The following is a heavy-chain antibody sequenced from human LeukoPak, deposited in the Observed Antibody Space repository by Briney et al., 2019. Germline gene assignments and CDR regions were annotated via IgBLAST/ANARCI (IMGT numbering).Heavy chain of an antibody. V-gene: IGHV1-69*06. CDR2: IIPIFGTA. CDR1: GGTFSSYA. J-gene: IGHJ4*02. D-gene: IGHD5-24*01. Sequence: GASVKVSCKASGGTFSSYAISWVRQAPGQGLEWMGRIIPIFGTANYAQKFQGRVTITAVKSTSTAYMELSSLRSEDTAVYYCATTREEMATISSDYWGQRTLVTVSS. CDR3: ATTREEMATISSDY.